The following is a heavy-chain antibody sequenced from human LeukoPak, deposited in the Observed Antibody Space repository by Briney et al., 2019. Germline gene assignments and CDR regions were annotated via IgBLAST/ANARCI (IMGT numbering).Heavy chain of an antibody. CDR1: GYTFTDYY. D-gene: IGHD1-26*01. CDR2: VDPEDGET. CDR3: ATRGATTGGDY. Sequence: ATVKTSCKVSGYTFTDYYMHWVQQAPGKGLEWMGLVDPEDGETIFAEKFQGRVTITADTSTDTAYMELSSLRSEDTAVYYCATRGATTGGDYWGQGTLVTVSS. J-gene: IGHJ4*02. V-gene: IGHV1-69-2*01.